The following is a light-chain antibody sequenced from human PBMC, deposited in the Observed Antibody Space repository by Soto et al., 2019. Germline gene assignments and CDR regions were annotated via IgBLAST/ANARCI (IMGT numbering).Light chain of an antibody. J-gene: IGKJ5*01. V-gene: IGKV3-15*01. CDR1: RSLTTN. CDR3: QQYDDWPLT. CDR2: DAS. Sequence: EVVMTQSPGTLSVSPGGRATLSCRASRSLTTNLAWYQKKPGQAPRLLIHDASTRATGIPARFSGSGSGTEFTLTISSLQSEDFAVYYCQQYDDWPLTFGQGTRLVTK.